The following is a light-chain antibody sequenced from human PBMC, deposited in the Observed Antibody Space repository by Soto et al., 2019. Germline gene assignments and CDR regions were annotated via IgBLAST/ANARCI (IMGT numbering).Light chain of an antibody. CDR2: GVS. J-gene: IGKJ4*01. Sequence: EIVMTQSPATLSVSPGERPTLSCRASQRLSSNLAWYQQKPGQAPRLLIYGVSTRATGVPARFSGSGSGTEFTLTISSLQSEDSAVYYCQQYKNWLALTFGGGTKVEIK. CDR1: QRLSSN. CDR3: QQYKNWLALT. V-gene: IGKV3-15*01.